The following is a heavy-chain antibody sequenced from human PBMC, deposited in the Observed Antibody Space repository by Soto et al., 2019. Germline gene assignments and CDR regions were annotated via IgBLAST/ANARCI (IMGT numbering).Heavy chain of an antibody. CDR1: GGSISSGFYY. D-gene: IGHD3-22*01. V-gene: IGHV4-31*03. Sequence: QVQLQESGPGLVKPSQTLSLTCSVSGGSISSGFYYWTWIRQHPGKGLEWIGHIYYTGSTYYNPSLKSRLTISVDTSKNQFSLNLSSVTAADTAIYYCARDYYDNTGYYLYDAFDIWGQGTMVTVSS. CDR3: ARDYYDNTGYYLYDAFDI. CDR2: IYYTGST. J-gene: IGHJ3*02.